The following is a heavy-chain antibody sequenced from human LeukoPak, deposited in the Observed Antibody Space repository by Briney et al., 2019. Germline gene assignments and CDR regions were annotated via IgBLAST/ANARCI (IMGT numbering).Heavy chain of an antibody. CDR1: GYTFTGSY. V-gene: IGHV1-2*02. CDR2: ISPDSGDT. CDR3: ARGGYYTYGYFDY. J-gene: IGHJ4*02. D-gene: IGHD3-3*01. Sequence: ASVKVSFKASGYTFTGSYVHWVRQAPGQGLEWMGWISPDSGDTNYAQKFQGRVTMTSDTSISTAYMELSRLTYDDTAMYYCARGGYYTYGYFDYWGQGALVTVSS.